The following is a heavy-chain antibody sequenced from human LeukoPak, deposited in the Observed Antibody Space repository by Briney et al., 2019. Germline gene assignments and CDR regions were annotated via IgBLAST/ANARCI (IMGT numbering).Heavy chain of an antibody. J-gene: IGHJ4*02. D-gene: IGHD3-10*02. CDR1: GGSISSYY. Sequence: SETLSLTCTVSGGSISSYYWSWIRQPPGKGLEWIGYIYYSGSTNNPSLKSRVTISVDTSKNQFSLKLTSVTAADTAVYYCARGDVYFDYWGQGALVTVSS. CDR3: ARGDVYFDY. CDR2: IYYSGST. V-gene: IGHV4-59*01.